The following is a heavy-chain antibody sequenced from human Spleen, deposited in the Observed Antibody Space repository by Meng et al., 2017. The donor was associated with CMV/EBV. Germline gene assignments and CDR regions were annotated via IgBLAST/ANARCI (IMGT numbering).Heavy chain of an antibody. J-gene: IGHJ4*02. CDR3: ARDNNWGPDY. V-gene: IGHV1-2*02. D-gene: IGHD7-27*01. CDR2: IHPHRGDT. CDR1: EYTFTAHY. Sequence: VSCTASEYTFTAHYFHWVRQAPGQGLEWMGWIHPHRGDTNYAQQFQGRVTLTRDTSINTGYMELTRLTSDDTAVYYCARDNNWGPDYWGQGTLVTVSS.